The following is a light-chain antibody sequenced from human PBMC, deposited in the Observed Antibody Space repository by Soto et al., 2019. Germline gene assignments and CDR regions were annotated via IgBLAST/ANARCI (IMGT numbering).Light chain of an antibody. V-gene: IGKV3-15*01. J-gene: IGKJ5*01. CDR2: GAS. CDR1: QSVSSN. CDR3: QQYNTWPPT. Sequence: EIVMTQSPATLSVSPGERATLCCRASQSVSSNLAWYQQKPGQAPRLLIYGASTRATGIPARFSGSRSGTEVTLTISSLQSEDFAVYYCQQYNTWPPTFGQGTRLEIK.